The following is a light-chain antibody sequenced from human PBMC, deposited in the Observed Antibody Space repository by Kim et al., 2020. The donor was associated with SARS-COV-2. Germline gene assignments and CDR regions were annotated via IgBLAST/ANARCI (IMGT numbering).Light chain of an antibody. CDR2: DTN. Sequence: MSLTGARSNIGAGYDGHWYQQLPGTAPNLLIYDTNSRPSDIPDRFSGSKSGTSASLAITGLQAEDEADYYCQSYDSSLSASYVFGTGTKVTVL. CDR3: QSYDSSLSASYV. V-gene: IGLV1-40*01. CDR1: RSNIGAGYD. J-gene: IGLJ1*01.